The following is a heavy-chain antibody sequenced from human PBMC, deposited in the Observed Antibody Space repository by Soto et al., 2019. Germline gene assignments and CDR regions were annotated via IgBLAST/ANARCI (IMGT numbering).Heavy chain of an antibody. Sequence: PGGSLRLSCSAAGFTFSSYAMHWVRQAPGKGLEYVSGISNNGGNTYHADSVKDRFTISRDNSKNTLYLQMSSLRADDTAVYYCVKDPRQYLIQTGWGPTWFDPWGQGTLVTVSS. D-gene: IGHD4-4*01. J-gene: IGHJ5*02. CDR2: ISNNGGNT. V-gene: IGHV3-64D*06. CDR1: GFTFSSYA. CDR3: VKDPRQYLIQTGWGPTWFDP.